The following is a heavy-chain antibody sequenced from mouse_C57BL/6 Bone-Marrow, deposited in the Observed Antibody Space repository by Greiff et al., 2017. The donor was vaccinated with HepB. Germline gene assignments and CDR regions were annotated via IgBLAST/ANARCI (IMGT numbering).Heavy chain of an antibody. V-gene: IGHV14-4*01. CDR1: GFNIKDDY. CDR2: IDPENGDT. J-gene: IGHJ4*01. CDR3: TTLSMDY. Sequence: VQLQQSGAELVRPGASVKLSCTASGFNIKDDYMHWVKQRPEQGLEWIGWIDPENGDTESASKFQGKATITAETSSNTAYLQLSSLTSEDTAVYYCTTLSMDYWCQGTSVTVSS.